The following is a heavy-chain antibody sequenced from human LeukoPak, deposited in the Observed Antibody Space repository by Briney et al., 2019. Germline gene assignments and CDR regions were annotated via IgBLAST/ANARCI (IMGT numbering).Heavy chain of an antibody. CDR3: AVGATTVYFDY. J-gene: IGHJ4*02. CDR1: GYTFTGYY. V-gene: IGHV1-2*02. D-gene: IGHD1-26*01. CDR2: INPNSGGT. Sequence: APVTVSCTASGYTFTGYYMHWVRQAPGQGLEWMGWINPNSGGTNYAQKFQGRVTMTRDTSISTAYMELSRLRSDDTAVYYCAVGATTVYFDYWGQGTLATVSS.